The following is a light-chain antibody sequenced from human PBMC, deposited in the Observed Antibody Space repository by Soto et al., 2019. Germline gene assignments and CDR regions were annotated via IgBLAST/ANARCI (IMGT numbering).Light chain of an antibody. Sequence: QSALTQPRSVSGSPGQSVTISCTRTSSDVANYNYVSWHQQHPGKAPKLLIYDVNKRPSGVPYRFSGSKSGNTASLTISGLQADDEADYYCCSYAGTYTRVFGTGTKVTVL. CDR1: SSDVANYNY. V-gene: IGLV2-11*01. J-gene: IGLJ1*01. CDR2: DVN. CDR3: CSYAGTYTRV.